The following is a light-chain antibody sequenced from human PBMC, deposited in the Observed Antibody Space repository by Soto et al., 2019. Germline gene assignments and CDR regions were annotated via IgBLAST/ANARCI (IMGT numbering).Light chain of an antibody. V-gene: IGLV2-11*01. Sequence: QLVLTQPRSVSGSPGQSVTISCTGTSSDVGGYHYVSWYQQHPGKAPKLMIYDVSKRPSGVPDRLSGSKSGNTGSLTIAGLPAEDGADYYCCSYAVSYKGYVFGPGTEVTVL. CDR3: CSYAVSYKGYV. CDR1: SSDVGGYHY. J-gene: IGLJ1*01. CDR2: DVS.